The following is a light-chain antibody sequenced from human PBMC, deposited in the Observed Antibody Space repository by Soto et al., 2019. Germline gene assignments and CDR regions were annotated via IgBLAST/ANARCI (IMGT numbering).Light chain of an antibody. CDR3: QKYNSAPLT. V-gene: IGKV1-33*01. CDR1: QDISNY. J-gene: IGKJ4*01. CDR2: DAS. Sequence: DIQMTQSPSSLSASVGDRVTITCQASQDISNYLNWYQQKPWKAPKLLIYDASNLETGVPSRFSGSGSGTDFTFTISSLQPEDIAAYYCQKYNSAPLTFGGGTKVDIK.